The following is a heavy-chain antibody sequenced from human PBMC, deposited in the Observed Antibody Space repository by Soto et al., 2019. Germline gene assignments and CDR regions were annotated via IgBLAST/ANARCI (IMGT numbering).Heavy chain of an antibody. V-gene: IGHV3-7*01. CDR3: ATEGLPASYDAFDV. D-gene: IGHD2-2*01. Sequence: GGSLRLSCAASGFTFISYWMSWVRQAPGKGLEWVANIKRDGSEKNYVDSVRGRFTISRDNTKNSLFLQMGSLGVEDTAIYYCATEGLPASYDAFDVWGQGTMVTVSS. J-gene: IGHJ3*01. CDR2: IKRDGSEK. CDR1: GFTFISYW.